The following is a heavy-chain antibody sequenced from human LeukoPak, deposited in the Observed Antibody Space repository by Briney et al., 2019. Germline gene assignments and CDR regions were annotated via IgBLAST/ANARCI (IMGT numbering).Heavy chain of an antibody. V-gene: IGHV1-2*02. CDR1: GYTFTGYY. J-gene: IGHJ4*02. CDR2: INPNSGGT. Sequence: ASVKVSCKASGYTFTGYYMHWVRQAPGQGLEWMGWINPNSGGTNYAQKFQGRVTMTRDTSISTAYMELNSLRTDDTGVYYCARDSDWDGLTFDYRGRGTLVTVSS. D-gene: IGHD1-1*01. CDR3: ARDSDWDGLTFDY.